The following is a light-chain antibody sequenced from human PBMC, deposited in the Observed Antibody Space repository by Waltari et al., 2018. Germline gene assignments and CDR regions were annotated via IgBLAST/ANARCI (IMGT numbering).Light chain of an antibody. CDR3: QQRSNWPIT. Sequence: EIVLTQSPATLSLSPGAGATLSCRASQGVSSFLAWYKHKPGQAPRLLIYDASNRATGIPARFSGSGSETDFTLTISSLEPEDFAVYYCQQRSNWPITFGQGTRLEIK. V-gene: IGKV3-11*01. J-gene: IGKJ5*01. CDR2: DAS. CDR1: QGVSSF.